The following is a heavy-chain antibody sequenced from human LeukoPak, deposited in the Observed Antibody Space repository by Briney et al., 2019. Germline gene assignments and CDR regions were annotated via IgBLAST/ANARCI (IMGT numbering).Heavy chain of an antibody. J-gene: IGHJ5*02. D-gene: IGHD6-25*01. CDR3: ARERDSSGFDP. V-gene: IGHV4-59*01. Sequence: PSETLSLTCTVSGGSISSYYWSWIRQPPGKGLEWIGYIYYSGSTNYNPSLKSRVTISVDTSKNQFSLKLSSVTAADTAVYYCARERDSSGFDPWGQGTLVTVSS. CDR1: GGSISSYY. CDR2: IYYSGST.